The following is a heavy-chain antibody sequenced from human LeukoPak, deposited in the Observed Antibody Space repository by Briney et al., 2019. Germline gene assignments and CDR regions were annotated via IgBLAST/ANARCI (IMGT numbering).Heavy chain of an antibody. CDR2: VYTSGNT. CDR3: AREFREDIGDGYYYEY. Sequence: PSETLSLTCTVSGGSISNYFWGWIRQPAGAGLEWIGRVYTSGNTDYNPSLKSRVSMSVDKSENQFYLKLNSVTAADTAMYYCAREFREDIGDGYYYEYWGQGTLVTVSS. V-gene: IGHV4-4*07. D-gene: IGHD3-22*01. CDR1: GGSISNYF. J-gene: IGHJ4*02.